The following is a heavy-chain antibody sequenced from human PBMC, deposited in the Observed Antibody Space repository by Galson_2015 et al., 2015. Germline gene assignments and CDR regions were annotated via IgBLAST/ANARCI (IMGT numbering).Heavy chain of an antibody. J-gene: IGHJ4*02. Sequence: QSGAEVKKPGESLKISCKGSGYSFTNYWIGWVRQMPGKGLEWMGVIYPGDPDTTFSPSFQGQVTISADKSTNTAYLQWDSLKASGTAMYYCVGRRRDDPNSNPDYWGRGTLLTVSS. CDR1: GYSFTNYW. D-gene: IGHD5-24*01. CDR2: IYPGDPDT. V-gene: IGHV5-51*01. CDR3: VGRRRDDPNSNPDY.